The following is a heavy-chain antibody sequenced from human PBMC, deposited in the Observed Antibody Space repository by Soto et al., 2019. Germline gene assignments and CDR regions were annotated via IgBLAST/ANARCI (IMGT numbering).Heavy chain of an antibody. CDR3: ARDTHSASDGTFDF. Sequence: GGSLRLSCAASGFTFSDYYMSWIRQAPGKGLEWVSHMSSSGTTIYYADSVKGRFTISRDNAKNSLYLQMNSLRAEDTAVYFCARDTHSASDGTFDFWGQGTPVTVSS. CDR2: MSSSGTTI. D-gene: IGHD6-13*01. CDR1: GFTFSDYY. V-gene: IGHV3-11*01. J-gene: IGHJ4*02.